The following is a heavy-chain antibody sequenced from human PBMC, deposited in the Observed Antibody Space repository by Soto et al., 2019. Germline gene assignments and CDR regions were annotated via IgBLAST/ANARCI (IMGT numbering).Heavy chain of an antibody. J-gene: IGHJ4*02. CDR3: ASERIQRQHLIDS. D-gene: IGHD6-13*01. Sequence: QVQLVQSGAEVKKPGASVKVSCKASGYTFTSYYMHWVRQAPGQGLEWMGIINPSGGSTSYAQKFQGRVTMPRDTSTSTVYMELSSLRSEDTVVYYCASERIQRQHLIDSWGQRTLVTVSS. CDR2: INPSGGST. V-gene: IGHV1-46*01. CDR1: GYTFTSYY.